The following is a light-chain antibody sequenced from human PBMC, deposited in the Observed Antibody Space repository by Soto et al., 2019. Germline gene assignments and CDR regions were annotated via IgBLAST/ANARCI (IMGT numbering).Light chain of an antibody. V-gene: IGKV3-15*01. CDR3: QQYDNWPFT. Sequence: EIVMTQSPATLYVSPGERATLSCRASQRVSSNLAWYQQKRGQAPRLLIYGSSTRATGIPARFSGSGSGTEFTLTISSLQSEDLAVYYCQQYDNWPFTFGPGTKVDIQ. J-gene: IGKJ3*01. CDR1: QRVSSN. CDR2: GSS.